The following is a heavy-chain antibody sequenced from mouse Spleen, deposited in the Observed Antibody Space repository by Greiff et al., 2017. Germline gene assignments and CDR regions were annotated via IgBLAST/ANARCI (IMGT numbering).Heavy chain of an antibody. CDR3: ARSGYPYAMDY. J-gene: IGHJ4*01. D-gene: IGHD3-1*01. CDR1: GYTFTSYY. CDR2: IYPGNVNT. Sequence: QVQLKESGPELVKPGASVRISCKASGYTFTSYYIHWVKQRPGQGLEWIGWIYPGNVNTKYNEKFKGKATLTADKSSSTAYMQLSSLTSEDSAVYFCARSGYPYAMDYWGQGTSVTVSS. V-gene: IGHV1S56*01.